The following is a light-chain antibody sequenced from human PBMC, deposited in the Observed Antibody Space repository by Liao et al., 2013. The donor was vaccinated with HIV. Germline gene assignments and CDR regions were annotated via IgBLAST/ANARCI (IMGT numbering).Light chain of an antibody. CDR1: KLGDKY. CDR2: QND. V-gene: IGLV3-1*01. CDR3: QVWDSSSDHWV. Sequence: SYELTQPPSLSVSPGQTASITCSGDKLGDKYACWYQQKPGQSPVLVIYQNDKRPSGIPERFSGSNSGNTATLTISRVEAGDEADYYCQVWDSSSDHWVFGGGTKLTVL. J-gene: IGLJ3*02.